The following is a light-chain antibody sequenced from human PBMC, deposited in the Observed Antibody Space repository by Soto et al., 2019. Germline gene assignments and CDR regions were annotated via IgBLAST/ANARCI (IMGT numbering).Light chain of an antibody. CDR1: SSDVGGYNY. CDR3: CSYAGSYTYV. CDR2: DVT. Sequence: QSVLTQPRSVSGSPGQSVTISCTGTSSDVGGYNYVSWYQQHPGNAPKLMIYDVTKRPSGVPDRFSGSKSGNTASLTISGLQAEDEADYYCCSYAGSYTYVFGTATKLTVL. J-gene: IGLJ1*01. V-gene: IGLV2-11*01.